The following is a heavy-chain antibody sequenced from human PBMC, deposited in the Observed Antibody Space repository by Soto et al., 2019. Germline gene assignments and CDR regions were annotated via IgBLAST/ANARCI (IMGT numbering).Heavy chain of an antibody. CDR2: IYYSGST. J-gene: IGHJ5*02. D-gene: IGHD3-16*01. Sequence: SETLSLTCTVSGGSISSSSYYWGWIRQPPGKGLEWIGSIYYSGSTYYNPSLKSRVTISVDTSKNQFSLKLSSVTAADTAVYYCARLIYDYVWGSSPPNWFDPWGQGTLVTVSS. V-gene: IGHV4-39*01. CDR1: GGSISSSSYY. CDR3: ARLIYDYVWGSSPPNWFDP.